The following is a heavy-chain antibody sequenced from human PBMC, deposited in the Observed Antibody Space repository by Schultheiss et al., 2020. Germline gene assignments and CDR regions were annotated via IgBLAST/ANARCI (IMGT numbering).Heavy chain of an antibody. V-gene: IGHV3-11*01. D-gene: IGHD2-15*01. J-gene: IGHJ4*02. CDR2: ISSSGSTI. Sequence: GGSLRLSCAASGFTFSDYYMSWFRQAPGKGLEWVSYISSSGSTIYYADSVKGRFTISRDNSKNTLYLQMNSLRAEDTAIYYCAKGISGYCSGGTCNSRVLDYWGQGTLVTVSS. CDR1: GFTFSDYY. CDR3: AKGISGYCSGGTCNSRVLDY.